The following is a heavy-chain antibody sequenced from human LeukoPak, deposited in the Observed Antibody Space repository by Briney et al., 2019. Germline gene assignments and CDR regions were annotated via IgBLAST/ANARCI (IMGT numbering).Heavy chain of an antibody. CDR2: IIPIFGTA. Sequence: WASVKVSCKASGGTFSSYAISWVRQAPGQGLEWMGGIIPIFGTANYAQKFQGRVTMTRDTSTSTVYMELSSLRSEDTAVYYCARGIRDNYYYGMDVWGQGTTVTVSS. D-gene: IGHD1-14*01. CDR3: ARGIRDNYYYGMDV. J-gene: IGHJ6*02. CDR1: GGTFSSYA. V-gene: IGHV1-69*05.